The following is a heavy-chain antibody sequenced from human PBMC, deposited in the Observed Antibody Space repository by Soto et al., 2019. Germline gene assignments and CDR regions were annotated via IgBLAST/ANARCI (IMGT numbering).Heavy chain of an antibody. D-gene: IGHD3-22*01. CDR3: ARVRRKYYYDSSGYYWAGYFDY. J-gene: IGHJ4*02. CDR2: IYYSGST. Sequence: PSETLSLTCTVSGGSISSGDYYWSWIRQPPGKGLEWIGYIYYSGSTYYNPSLKSRVTISVDTSKNQFSLKLSPVTAADTAVYYCARVRRKYYYDSSGYYWAGYFDYWGQGTLVTVSS. CDR1: GGSISSGDYY. V-gene: IGHV4-30-4*01.